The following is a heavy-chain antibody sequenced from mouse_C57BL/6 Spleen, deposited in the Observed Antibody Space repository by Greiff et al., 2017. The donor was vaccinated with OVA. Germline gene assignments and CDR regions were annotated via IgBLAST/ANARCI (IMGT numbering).Heavy chain of an antibody. V-gene: IGHV5-16*01. CDR2: INYDGSST. D-gene: IGHD2-5*01. CDR3: AREGAYYSNYGFAY. Sequence: EVKLVESEGGLVQPGRSMKLSCTASGFTFSDYYMAWVRQVPEKGLEWVANINYDGSSTYYLDSLKSRFIISRDNAKNILYLQMSSLKSEDTATYYCAREGAYYSNYGFAYWGQGTLVTVSA. J-gene: IGHJ3*01. CDR1: GFTFSDYY.